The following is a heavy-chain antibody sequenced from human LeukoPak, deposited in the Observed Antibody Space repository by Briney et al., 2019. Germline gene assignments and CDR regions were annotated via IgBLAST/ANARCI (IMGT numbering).Heavy chain of an antibody. V-gene: IGHV1-69*05. CDR2: IIPIFGTA. CDR1: GGTFSRYA. D-gene: IGHD6-13*01. Sequence: SVKVSCKASGGTFSRYAISWVRQAAGQGLEWMGGIIPIFGTANYAQKFQGRVTITTDDSTSTAYMELSSLRSEDTAVYYCASPHYYYSSSDPGYFDYGGQGTLVTVSS. CDR3: ASPHYYYSSSDPGYFDY. J-gene: IGHJ4*02.